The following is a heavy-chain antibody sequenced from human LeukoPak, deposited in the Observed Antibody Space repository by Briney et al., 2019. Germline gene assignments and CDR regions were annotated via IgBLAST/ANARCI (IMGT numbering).Heavy chain of an antibody. CDR1: GFTFSNYA. D-gene: IGHD3-10*01. J-gene: IGHJ4*02. Sequence: GGSLRLSCAASGFTFSNYAMHWVRQAPGKGLEWVAVISYDGSNKYYADSVKGRFTISRDNSKNTLYLQMNSLRAEDTAVYYCARTPYYYGSGSSVFDYWGQGTLVTVSS. CDR2: ISYDGSNK. V-gene: IGHV3-30-3*01. CDR3: ARTPYYYGSGSSVFDY.